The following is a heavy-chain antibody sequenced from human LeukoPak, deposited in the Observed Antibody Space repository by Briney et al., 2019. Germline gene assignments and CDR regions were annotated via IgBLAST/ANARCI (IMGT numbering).Heavy chain of an antibody. D-gene: IGHD2-2*01. CDR3: ARVSCSSTSCFLPYY. CDR1: GFTFSSYG. J-gene: IGHJ4*02. CDR2: IWYDGSNK. Sequence: GGSLRLSCATSGFTFSSYGMHWVRQAPGKGLEWVALIWYDGSNKYYADSVKGRFTISRDNSNNTLYLQMNSLRAEDTAVYYCARVSCSSTSCFLPYYWGQGTLVTVSS. V-gene: IGHV3-33*01.